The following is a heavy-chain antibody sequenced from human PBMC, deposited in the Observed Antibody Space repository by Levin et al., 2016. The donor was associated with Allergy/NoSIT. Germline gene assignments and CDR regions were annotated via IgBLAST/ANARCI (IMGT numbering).Heavy chain of an antibody. CDR2: IYTSGST. V-gene: IGHV4-4*07. CDR3: ARDLYSSSWYGDYGMDV. D-gene: IGHD6-13*01. Sequence: WIRQPPGKGLEWIGRIYTSGSTNYNPSLKSRVTMSVDTSKNQFSLKLSSVTAADTAVYYCARDLYSSSWYGDYGMDVWGQGTTVTVSS. J-gene: IGHJ6*02.